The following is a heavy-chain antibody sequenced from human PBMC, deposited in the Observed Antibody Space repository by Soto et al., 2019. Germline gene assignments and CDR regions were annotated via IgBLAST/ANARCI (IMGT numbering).Heavy chain of an antibody. V-gene: IGHV3-7*05. Sequence: GGTLSLSCAASGSTFSSYWMSWVRQAPGKGQEWVANIKQDGSEKYYLDSVKGRFTISRDNAKNSLYLQMNSLRAEDTAVYYCAKENLGYCSGGSCSKEYYFDYWGQGTLVTVSS. J-gene: IGHJ4*02. CDR1: GSTFSSYW. D-gene: IGHD2-15*01. CDR3: AKENLGYCSGGSCSKEYYFDY. CDR2: IKQDGSEK.